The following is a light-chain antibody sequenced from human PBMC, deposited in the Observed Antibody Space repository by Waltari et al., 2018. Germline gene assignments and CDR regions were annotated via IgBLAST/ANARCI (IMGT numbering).Light chain of an antibody. CDR2: EVT. CDR3: SSYAGNDLVI. CDR1: NSDVGSYNY. J-gene: IGLJ2*01. V-gene: IGLV2-14*01. Sequence: QSALTQPASVSGSPGQSNTISCTGTNSDVGSYNYVSWYQQHPGKAPKLMIYEVTNRPSGLSNRFSGSKSGNTASLTITELQAEDEADYYCSSYAGNDLVIFGGGTKLTVL.